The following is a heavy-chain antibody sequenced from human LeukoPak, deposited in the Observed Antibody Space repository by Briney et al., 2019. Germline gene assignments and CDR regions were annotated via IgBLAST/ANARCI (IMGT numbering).Heavy chain of an antibody. J-gene: IGHJ6*02. D-gene: IGHD2-21*02. CDR3: ARRRSGHIVVVTAIRPELPPNDYYGIDV. CDR2: INHSGST. Sequence: SGTLSLTCAVYGGSFSGYYWSWIRQPPGKGLEWSGEINHSGSTNYNPSLKSRVTISVDTSKNQFSLKLSSVTAADTAVYYCARRRSGHIVVVTAIRPELPPNDYYGIDVWGQGTTVTVSS. V-gene: IGHV4-34*01. CDR1: GGSFSGYY.